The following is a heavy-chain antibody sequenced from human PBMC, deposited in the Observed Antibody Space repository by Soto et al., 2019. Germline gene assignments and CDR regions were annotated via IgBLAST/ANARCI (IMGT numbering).Heavy chain of an antibody. CDR2: ISSDGSIK. CDR3: AKDDSRGGHCRLDY. J-gene: IGHJ4*02. Sequence: GGSLRLSCAASGFTFSSYGMHWVRQAPGKGLEWVAVISSDGSIKYYADSVKGRFTISRDNSKNTLYLQMNSLRAEDTAVYYCAKDDSRGGHCRLDYWGQRTLGAVAS. V-gene: IGHV3-30*18. CDR1: GFTFSSYG. D-gene: IGHD2-21*02.